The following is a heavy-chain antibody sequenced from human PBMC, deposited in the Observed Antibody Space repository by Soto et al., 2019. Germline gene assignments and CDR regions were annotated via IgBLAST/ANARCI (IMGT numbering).Heavy chain of an antibody. J-gene: IGHJ4*02. CDR3: ATSYGNAWYTY. CDR1: GGSISSGGYY. V-gene: IGHV4-31*03. Sequence: SETLSLTCTVPGGSISSGGYYWSWIRQHPGKGLEWIGYIYYSGSTYYNPSLKSRVTISVDTSKNQFTLKLTSVTAADTAVYYCATSYGNAWYTYWGQGTQVTV. CDR2: IYYSGST. D-gene: IGHD6-13*01.